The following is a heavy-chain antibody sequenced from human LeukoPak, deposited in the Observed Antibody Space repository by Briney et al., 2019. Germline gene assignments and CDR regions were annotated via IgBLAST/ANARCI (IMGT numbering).Heavy chain of an antibody. Sequence: SETLSLTCTVSGYSISSGYYWGWIRQPPGKGLEWIGSIYHSGSTYYNPSLKSRVTISVDTSKNQFSLKLSSVTAADTAVYYCARQHPAAAGIIWGQGTLVTVSS. CDR1: GYSISSGYY. CDR3: ARQHPAAAGII. CDR2: IYHSGST. J-gene: IGHJ4*02. D-gene: IGHD6-13*01. V-gene: IGHV4-38-2*02.